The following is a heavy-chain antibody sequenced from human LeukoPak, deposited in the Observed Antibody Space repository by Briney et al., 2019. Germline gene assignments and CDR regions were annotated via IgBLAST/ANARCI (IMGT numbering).Heavy chain of an antibody. CDR2: IYHSGST. CDR1: GYSISSGYY. Sequence: SETLSLTRTVSGYSISSGYYWGWIRQPPGKGLEWIGSIYHSGSTYYNPSLKSRVTISVDTSKNQFSLKLSSVTAADTAVYYCARDLYYDILTGYRLGVYYYMDVWGKGTTVTISS. V-gene: IGHV4-38-2*02. J-gene: IGHJ6*03. D-gene: IGHD3-9*01. CDR3: ARDLYYDILTGYRLGVYYYMDV.